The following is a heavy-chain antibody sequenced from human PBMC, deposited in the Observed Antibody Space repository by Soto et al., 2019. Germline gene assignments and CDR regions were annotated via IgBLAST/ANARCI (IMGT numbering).Heavy chain of an antibody. D-gene: IGHD6-13*01. CDR2: IYYSGST. Sequence: QVQLQESGPGLVKPSETLSLTCTVSGGSISSYYWSWIRQPPGKGLEWIGYIYYSGSTNYNPSLKSRVTISVDTSKNQFSLMLSSLTAADTAVYFCARARVPYSSTWYRYDYYGMDIWGQGTTVTVSS. CDR3: ARARVPYSSTWYRYDYYGMDI. V-gene: IGHV4-59*12. J-gene: IGHJ6*02. CDR1: GGSISSYY.